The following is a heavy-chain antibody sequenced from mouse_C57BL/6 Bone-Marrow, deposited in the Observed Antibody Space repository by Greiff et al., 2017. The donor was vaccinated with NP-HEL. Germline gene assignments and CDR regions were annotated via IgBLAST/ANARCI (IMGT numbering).Heavy chain of an antibody. J-gene: IGHJ1*03. D-gene: IGHD1-1*01. Sequence: EVKVVESGGGLVKPGGSLKLSCAASGFTFSSYTMSWVRQTPEKRLEWVATISGGGGNTYYPDSVKGRFTISRDNAKNTLYLQMSSLRSEDTALYYCARLGVYYWDVWGTGTTVTVSS. CDR3: ARLGVYYWDV. CDR1: GFTFSSYT. V-gene: IGHV5-9*01. CDR2: ISGGGGNT.